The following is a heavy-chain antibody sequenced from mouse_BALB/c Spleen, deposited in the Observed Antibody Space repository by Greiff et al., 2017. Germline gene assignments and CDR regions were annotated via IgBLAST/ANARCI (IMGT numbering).Heavy chain of an antibody. CDR3: ARSGTGSYYFDY. J-gene: IGHJ2*01. CDR2: IDPENGNT. V-gene: IGHV14-1*02. CDR1: GFNIKDYY. Sequence: VQLKQSGAELVRPGALVKLSCTASGFNIKDYYMHWVQQRPEQGLEWIGWIDPENGNTIYDPKFQGKASITADTSSNTAYLQLSSLTSEDTAVYYCARSGTGSYYFDYWGQGTTLTVSS. D-gene: IGHD4-1*01.